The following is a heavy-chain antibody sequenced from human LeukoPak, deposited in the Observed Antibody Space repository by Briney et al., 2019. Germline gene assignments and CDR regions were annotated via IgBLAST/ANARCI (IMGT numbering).Heavy chain of an antibody. J-gene: IGHJ4*02. V-gene: IGHV3-23*01. D-gene: IGHD3-22*01. CDR3: AKSRFRYSSGYYHDY. CDR1: GFTFSSYA. CDR2: ISGSGGST. Sequence: PGGSLRLSCAASGFTFSSYAMSWVRQAPGKGLEWVSAISGSGGSTYYADSVKGRFTISRDNSKNTLYLQMNSLRAEDTAVYYCAKSRFRYSSGYYHDYWGQGTLVTVSS.